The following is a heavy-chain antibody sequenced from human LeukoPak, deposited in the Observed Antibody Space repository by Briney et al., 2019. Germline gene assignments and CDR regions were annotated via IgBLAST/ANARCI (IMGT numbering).Heavy chain of an antibody. Sequence: GGSLRLSCAASGFTFRDYATSWVRQAPGKGLEWVSTISGSGGSTYYADSVKGRFTISRDNSKNTVYLQMNSLRGEDTAVYYCARGSDPGHSGWYTGYYFDYWGQGTLVTVSS. V-gene: IGHV3-23*01. CDR2: ISGSGGST. CDR3: ARGSDPGHSGWYTGYYFDY. D-gene: IGHD6-19*01. CDR1: GFTFRDYA. J-gene: IGHJ4*02.